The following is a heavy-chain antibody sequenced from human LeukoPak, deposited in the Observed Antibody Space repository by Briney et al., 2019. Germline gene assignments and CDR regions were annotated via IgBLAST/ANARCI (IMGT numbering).Heavy chain of an antibody. CDR2: IYTSGST. Sequence: PSETLSLTCTVSGGSISSGSYYWSWIRQPAGKGLEWIGRIYTSGSTNYNPSLKSRVTISVDTSKNQFSLKLSSVTAADTAVYYCARGNYGDYPFNYYYGMDVWGQGTTVTVSS. CDR3: ARGNYGDYPFNYYYGMDV. J-gene: IGHJ6*02. V-gene: IGHV4-61*02. CDR1: GGSISSGSYY. D-gene: IGHD4-17*01.